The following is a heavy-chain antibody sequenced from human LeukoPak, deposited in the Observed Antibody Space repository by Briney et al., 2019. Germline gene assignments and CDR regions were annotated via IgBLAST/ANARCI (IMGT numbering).Heavy chain of an antibody. D-gene: IGHD6-13*01. J-gene: IGHJ4*02. CDR3: AKASRAYSSSGSDY. V-gene: IGHV3-23*01. Sequence: GGSLRLSCAASGFTFSSYAMSWVRQAPGKGLEWVSAISGSGGSTYYADSVKGRFTISRDNSKNTLYLQMNSLRAEDTAVYYCAKASRAYSSSGSDYWGQGTLVTVSS. CDR2: ISGSGGST. CDR1: GFTFSSYA.